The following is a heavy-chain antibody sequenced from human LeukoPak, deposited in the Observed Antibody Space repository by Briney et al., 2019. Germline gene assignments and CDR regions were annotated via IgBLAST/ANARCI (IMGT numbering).Heavy chain of an antibody. J-gene: IGHJ4*02. CDR2: IYYSGST. V-gene: IGHV4-59*01. Sequence: SETLSLTCTVSGGSISSYYWSWIRQPPGKGLEWIGYIYYSGSTNYNPSLKSRVTISVDTSKNQFSLKLSSVTAADTAVYYCATTSSGWYERFDYWGQGTLVTASS. CDR1: GGSISSYY. D-gene: IGHD6-19*01. CDR3: ATTSSGWYERFDY.